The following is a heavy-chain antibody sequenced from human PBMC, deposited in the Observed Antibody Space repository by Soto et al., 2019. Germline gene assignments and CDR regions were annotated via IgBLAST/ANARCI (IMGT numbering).Heavy chain of an antibody. CDR1: GFTFSSYG. CDR3: ANRNDYGSGSYFPFDH. CDR2: ISGSGGST. J-gene: IGHJ4*02. Sequence: EVQLLESGGGLVQPGGSLRLSCAASGFTFSSYGMSWVRRAPGKGLEWVPSISGSGGSTYYADSVKGRFTISRDNSKNTLYLQMSSLRAEDTAVYYCANRNDYGSGSYFPFDHWGQGTLVTVSS. V-gene: IGHV3-23*01. D-gene: IGHD3-10*01.